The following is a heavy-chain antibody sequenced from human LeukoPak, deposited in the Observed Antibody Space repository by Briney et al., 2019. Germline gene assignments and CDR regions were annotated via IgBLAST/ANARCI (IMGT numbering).Heavy chain of an antibody. J-gene: IGHJ3*02. Sequence: GGSLRLSCAASGFTFSSYAMHWVRQAPGKGLEWVAVISYDGSNKYYADSVKGRFTISRDNSRNTLYLQMNGLRAEDTAVYYCARDSPGPTDFWSGYQLNDAFDIWGQGTMVTVSS. CDR2: ISYDGSNK. CDR1: GFTFSSYA. CDR3: ARDSPGPTDFWSGYQLNDAFDI. D-gene: IGHD3-3*01. V-gene: IGHV3-30-3*01.